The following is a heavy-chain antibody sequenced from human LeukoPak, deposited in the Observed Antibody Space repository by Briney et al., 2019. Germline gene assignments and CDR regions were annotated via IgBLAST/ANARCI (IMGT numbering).Heavy chain of an antibody. D-gene: IGHD5-12*01. CDR3: ASHHSGASPSDAFDI. V-gene: IGHV4-59*08. Sequence: SETLSLTCTVSGGSISSYYWSWIRQPPGKGLEWIGYIYYSGSTNYNPSLKSRVTISVDTSKNQFSLKLSSVTAADTAVYYCASHHSGASPSDAFDIWGQGTMVTVSS. CDR1: GGSISSYY. J-gene: IGHJ3*02. CDR2: IYYSGST.